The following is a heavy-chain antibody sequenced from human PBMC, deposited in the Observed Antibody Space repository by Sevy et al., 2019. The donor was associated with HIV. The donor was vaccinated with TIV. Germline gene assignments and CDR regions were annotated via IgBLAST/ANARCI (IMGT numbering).Heavy chain of an antibody. CDR2: IRRKTFGGTE. Sequence: GGSLRLSCTTSGFTFGDYAMSWVRQAPGEGLDWVGLIRRKTFGGTEENAAFVKGPLSISRDDSKNIAYLQMNSLKNGDTAVYSCTRIRGTISPLYYFGMDVWGQGTTVTVSS. D-gene: IGHD3-10*01. CDR1: GFTFGDYA. V-gene: IGHV3-49*04. J-gene: IGHJ6*02. CDR3: TRIRGTISPLYYFGMDV.